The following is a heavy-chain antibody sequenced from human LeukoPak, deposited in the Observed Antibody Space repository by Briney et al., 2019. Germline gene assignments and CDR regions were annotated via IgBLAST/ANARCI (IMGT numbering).Heavy chain of an antibody. CDR2: ISGSGGRT. V-gene: IGHV3-23*01. CDR1: GFTFSSFA. D-gene: IGHD2-21*01. J-gene: IGHJ4*02. CDR3: AKAACGSECYYFYAC. Sequence: TGGSLRLSCAASGFTFSSFAVIWVRQAPGKGLEWVSGISGSGGRTTYADSVKGRFTISRANPKTTLYLQMHHLRAGDTSIYYCAKAACGSECYYFYACWGEGSLVTVSP.